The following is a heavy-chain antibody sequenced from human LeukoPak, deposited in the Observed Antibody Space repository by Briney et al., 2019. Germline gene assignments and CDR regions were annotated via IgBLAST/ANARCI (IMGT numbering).Heavy chain of an antibody. J-gene: IGHJ4*02. V-gene: IGHV4-61*05. Sequence: PSETLSLTCSVSGGSISSSLYFWGWIRQPPGKGLEWIGYIYYSGSTNYNPSLKSRVTISVDTSKNQFSLKLSSVTAADTAVYYCARQRDGYNYGLFDYWGQGTLVTVSS. CDR3: ARQRDGYNYGLFDY. D-gene: IGHD5-24*01. CDR2: IYYSGST. CDR1: GGSISSSLYF.